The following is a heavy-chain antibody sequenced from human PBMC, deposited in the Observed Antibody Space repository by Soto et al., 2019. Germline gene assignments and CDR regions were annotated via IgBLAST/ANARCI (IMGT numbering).Heavy chain of an antibody. CDR1: GGSISSSSYY. CDR3: ARQFIDYDILTGYALYYFDY. D-gene: IGHD3-9*01. V-gene: IGHV4-39*01. J-gene: IGHJ4*02. CDR2: IYYSGST. Sequence: SETLSLTCTVSGGSISSSSYYWGWIRQPPGKGLERIGSIYYSGSTYYNPSLKSRVTISVDTSKNQFSLKLSSVTAADTAVYYCARQFIDYDILTGYALYYFDYWGQGTLVTVSS.